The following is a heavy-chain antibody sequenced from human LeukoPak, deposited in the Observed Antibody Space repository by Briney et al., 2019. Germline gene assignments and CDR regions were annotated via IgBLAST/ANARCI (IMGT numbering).Heavy chain of an antibody. CDR3: ASLYIAAAGKAVDY. V-gene: IGHV4-34*01. CDR2: INHSGST. J-gene: IGHJ4*02. Sequence: SETLSLTYAVYGLSFSGYYWGWIRQAPGKGLEWIGEINHSGSTNDNPSLKSRVAISVETSKTQFSLKLRSVTAADTAVYYCASLYIAAAGKAVDYWGQGTLVTVSS. CDR1: GLSFSGYY. D-gene: IGHD6-13*01.